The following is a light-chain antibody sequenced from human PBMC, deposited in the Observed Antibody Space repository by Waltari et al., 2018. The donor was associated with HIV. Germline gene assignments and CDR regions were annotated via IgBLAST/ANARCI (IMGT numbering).Light chain of an antibody. CDR1: SGHSNYA. Sequence: QLVLTQSPSASASLGASVKLTCTLSSGHSNYAIAWHQQQPGKGPRYLMKLKRDGSHIKGDGIPDRFSGSKSGNTASLTISGLQPEDEADYHCCSYGGRRIFAGGTKLTVL. J-gene: IGLJ2*01. CDR2: LKRDGSH. CDR3: CSYGGRRI. V-gene: IGLV4-69*01.